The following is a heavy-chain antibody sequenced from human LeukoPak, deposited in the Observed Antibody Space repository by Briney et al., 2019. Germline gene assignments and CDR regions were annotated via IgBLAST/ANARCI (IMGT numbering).Heavy chain of an antibody. V-gene: IGHV4-4*02. CDR2: IYHSGST. Sequence: SETLSLTCAVSGGSISSSNWWSWVRQPPGKGLEWIGEIYHSGSTNYNPSLKSRVTISVDKSKNQFSLKLTSVTAADTAVYYCARSHDILTGYYVFDYWGQGTLVTVSS. CDR1: GGSISSSNW. D-gene: IGHD3-9*01. J-gene: IGHJ4*02. CDR3: ARSHDILTGYYVFDY.